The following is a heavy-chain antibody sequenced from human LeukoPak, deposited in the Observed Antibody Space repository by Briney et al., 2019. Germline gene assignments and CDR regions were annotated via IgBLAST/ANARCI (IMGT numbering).Heavy chain of an antibody. D-gene: IGHD3-22*01. CDR2: INSDGSST. CDR3: ARGVHYDSSGPIDY. V-gene: IGHV3-74*01. Sequence: GGSLRLSCAASGFTFSAYWMHWVRQAPGKGLLWVSRINSDGSSTSYADSVKGRFTISRDNAKNSLYLQMNSLRAEDTAVYYCARGVHYDSSGPIDYWGQGTLVTVSS. CDR1: GFTFSAYW. J-gene: IGHJ4*02.